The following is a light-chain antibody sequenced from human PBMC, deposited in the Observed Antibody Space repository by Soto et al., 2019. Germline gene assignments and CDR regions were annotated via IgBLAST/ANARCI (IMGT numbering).Light chain of an antibody. Sequence: IQMTQSPSTLSASVGDRVTITCRASQSINRLLAWYQQKPGQAPKLLIYDASNLESGVPSRFSGSGSGTEFALPISGLQPDDFGSYYCQQYNRYSLTFGGGTKVEIK. J-gene: IGKJ4*01. CDR3: QQYNRYSLT. CDR1: QSINRL. V-gene: IGKV1-5*01. CDR2: DAS.